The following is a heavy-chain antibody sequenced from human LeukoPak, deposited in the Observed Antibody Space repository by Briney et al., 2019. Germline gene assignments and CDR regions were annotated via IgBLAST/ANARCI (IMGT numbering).Heavy chain of an antibody. Sequence: GGSLRLSCAASGFTFSSYSMNWVRQAPGKGLEWVSSISSSSSYIYYADSVEGRFTISRDNARNSLYLQMNSLRAEDTAFYYCASTYYYGSGSYSGFDHWGQGTLVIVSS. CDR2: ISSSSSYI. J-gene: IGHJ4*02. V-gene: IGHV3-21*01. CDR3: ASTYYYGSGSYSGFDH. CDR1: GFTFSSYS. D-gene: IGHD3-10*01.